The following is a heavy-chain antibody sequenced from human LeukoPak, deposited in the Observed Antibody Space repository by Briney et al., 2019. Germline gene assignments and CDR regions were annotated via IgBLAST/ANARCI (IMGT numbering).Heavy chain of an antibody. CDR1: GFTFSSYA. CDR2: ISGSGGST. D-gene: IGHD6-6*01. V-gene: IGHV3-23*01. CDR3: AKDQGDPYSSSSGPGDDH. J-gene: IGHJ5*02. Sequence: GGSLRLSCAASGFTFSSYAMSWVRQAPGKGLEWVSAISGSGGSTYYADSVKGRFTISRDNSKNTLYLQMNSLRAEDTAVYYCAKDQGDPYSSSSGPGDDHWGQGTLVTVSS.